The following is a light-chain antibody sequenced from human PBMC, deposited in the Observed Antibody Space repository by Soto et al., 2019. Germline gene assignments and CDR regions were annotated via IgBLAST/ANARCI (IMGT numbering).Light chain of an antibody. CDR1: QSVSSN. Sequence: IVMTQSPATLSVSPGERTTLSCRATQSVSSNMGCYQQRDSQANRLLIYGASTRPTGISARFSGSGSGTEFTLTISSLQCEDFAVYYCQQYNNWTPITFGEGTRLEIK. J-gene: IGKJ5*01. CDR2: GAS. CDR3: QQYNNWTPIT. V-gene: IGKV3-15*01.